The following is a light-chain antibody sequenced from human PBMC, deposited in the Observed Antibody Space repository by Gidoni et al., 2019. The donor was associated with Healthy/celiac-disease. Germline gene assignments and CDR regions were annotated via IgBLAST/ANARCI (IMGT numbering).Light chain of an antibody. Sequence: EIVLTQSPATLSLSPGERATLSCRASQSVSSYVAWYQQKPGQAPRLLIYDASNRATGIPARFSGSGSGTDFTLTISSLEPEDFAVYYCQQRSNWEITFGQGTRLEIK. CDR3: QQRSNWEIT. CDR1: QSVSSY. CDR2: DAS. J-gene: IGKJ5*01. V-gene: IGKV3-11*01.